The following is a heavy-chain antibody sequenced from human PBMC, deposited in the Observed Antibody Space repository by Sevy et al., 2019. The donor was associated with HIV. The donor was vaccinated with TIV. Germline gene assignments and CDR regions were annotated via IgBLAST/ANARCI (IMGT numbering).Heavy chain of an antibody. CDR2: IYYSGST. J-gene: IGHJ4*02. CDR3: ARAGVDIVATIPYFDY. Sequence: SETLSLTCTVSGGSISSGGYYWSWIRQHPGKGLEWIGYIYYSGSTYYNPSLKSRVTISVDTSKNQFSLQLGSVTAADTAVYYCARAGVDIVATIPYFDYWGQGTLVTVSS. V-gene: IGHV4-31*03. CDR1: GGSISSGGYY. D-gene: IGHD5-12*01.